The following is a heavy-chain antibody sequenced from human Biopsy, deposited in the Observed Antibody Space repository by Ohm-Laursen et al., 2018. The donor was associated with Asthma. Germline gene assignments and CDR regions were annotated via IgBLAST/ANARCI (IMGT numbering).Heavy chain of an antibody. V-gene: IGHV5-51*01. CDR1: GYSFTNYW. J-gene: IGHJ2*01. CDR3: LRRGWGASFWYFDL. CDR2: IYPGDSDA. D-gene: IGHD1-26*01. Sequence: ESLKISCKGSGYSFTNYWIGWVRQMPGKGLGWMGVIYPGDSDARYSPSFQGQVTLSADKSISTAYLQWSSLKASDTAMYYCLRRGWGASFWYFDLWGRGTLVTVSS.